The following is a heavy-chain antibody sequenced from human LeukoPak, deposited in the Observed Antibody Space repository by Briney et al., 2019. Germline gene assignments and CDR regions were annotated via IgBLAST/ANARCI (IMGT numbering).Heavy chain of an antibody. CDR3: ARERGSSGGNTNGYFDY. CDR1: GFTFSSYA. CDR2: ISGSGGTT. V-gene: IGHV3-23*01. Sequence: GGSLRLSCAASGFTFSSYAMSWVRQAPGKGLEWVSVISGSGGTTYSADSVKGRFTISRDNSKNTLYLQMNSLRAEDTAAYYCARERGSSGGNTNGYFDYWGQGALVTVSS. J-gene: IGHJ4*02. D-gene: IGHD4-23*01.